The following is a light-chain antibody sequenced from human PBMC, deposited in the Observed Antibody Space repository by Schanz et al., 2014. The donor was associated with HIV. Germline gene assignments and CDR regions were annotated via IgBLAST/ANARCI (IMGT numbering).Light chain of an antibody. CDR2: GAY. CDR1: QSVSHN. J-gene: IGKJ4*01. Sequence: EVVLTQSPATLSVSPGERATLSCRASQSVSHNFAWYQHKPGQAPRLLIYGAYNRATGIPDRFTGSGSGTDFTLTISRLEPEDFAVYFCQYFGNSGGTFGGGTKVEIK. CDR3: QYFGNSGGT. V-gene: IGKV3-20*01.